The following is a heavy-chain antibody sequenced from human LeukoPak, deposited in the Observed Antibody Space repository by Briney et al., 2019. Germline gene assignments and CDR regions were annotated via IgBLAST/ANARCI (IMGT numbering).Heavy chain of an antibody. CDR2: IYYSGST. J-gene: IGHJ4*02. Sequence: SETLSLTCTVSGGSISSSSYHWDWIRQPPGKGLEWIGSIYYSGSTYYNPSLKSRVTMSVDTSKNQFSLTLSSVTAADTAVYYCARLTPDTAMVVDYWGQGTLVTVSS. CDR1: GGSISSSSYH. V-gene: IGHV4-39*01. D-gene: IGHD5-18*01. CDR3: ARLTPDTAMVVDY.